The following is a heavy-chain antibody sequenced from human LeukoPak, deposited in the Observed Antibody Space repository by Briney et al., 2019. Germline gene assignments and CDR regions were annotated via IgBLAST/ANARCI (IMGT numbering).Heavy chain of an antibody. V-gene: IGHV5-51*01. Sequence: GESLKISCKGSGXSFTSYWIGWVRQMPGKGLEWMGIIYPGDSDNRYSPSFQGQVTISADKSISTAYLQWSSLKASDTAMYYCARQTEFMITFGGVIVYYFDYWGQGTLVTVSS. CDR2: IYPGDSDN. CDR1: GXSFTSYW. J-gene: IGHJ4*02. CDR3: ARQTEFMITFGGVIVYYFDY. D-gene: IGHD3-16*02.